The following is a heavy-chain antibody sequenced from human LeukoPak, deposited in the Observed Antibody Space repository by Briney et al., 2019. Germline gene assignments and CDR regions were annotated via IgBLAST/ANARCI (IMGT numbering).Heavy chain of an antibody. D-gene: IGHD3-3*01. Sequence: GGSLRLSCAASGFTFSSYAMHWVRQAPGKGLEWVAVISYDENNKYYADSVKGRFTISRDNSKNTLYLQMNSLRAEDTAVYYCARRLRFLEWLLSPSMDVWGQGTTVTVSS. J-gene: IGHJ6*02. V-gene: IGHV3-30-3*01. CDR2: ISYDENNK. CDR1: GFTFSSYA. CDR3: ARRLRFLEWLLSPSMDV.